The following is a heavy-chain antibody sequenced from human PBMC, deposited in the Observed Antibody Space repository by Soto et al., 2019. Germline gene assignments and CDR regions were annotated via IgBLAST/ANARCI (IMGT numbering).Heavy chain of an antibody. CDR3: ARVAVLVPLTNYYYSMDV. J-gene: IGHJ6*02. V-gene: IGHV1-18*01. Sequence: QVQLAQSVAEVKKPGASVKVSCKASGYTFTSYGISWVRQAPGQGLEWMGWISAYNGNTNYAQKLQGRVTMTTDTSTSTAYMELMVLRSDDTAVYYCARVAVLVPLTNYYYSMDVWGQGTTVTVSS. CDR1: GYTFTSYG. CDR2: ISAYNGNT. D-gene: IGHD2-2*01.